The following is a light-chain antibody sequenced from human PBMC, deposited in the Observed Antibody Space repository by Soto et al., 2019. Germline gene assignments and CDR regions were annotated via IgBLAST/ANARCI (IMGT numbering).Light chain of an antibody. J-gene: IGLJ2*01. Sequence: QSALTQPASVSGSPGQSITISCTGTSSDVGSYNLFSWYQQHPGKAPKLMIYEGSKRPSGVSNRFSGSKSGNTASLTISGLQAEDEADYYCCSYAGSSTPVVFGGGTQLTVL. V-gene: IGLV2-23*01. CDR3: CSYAGSSTPVV. CDR2: EGS. CDR1: SSDVGSYNL.